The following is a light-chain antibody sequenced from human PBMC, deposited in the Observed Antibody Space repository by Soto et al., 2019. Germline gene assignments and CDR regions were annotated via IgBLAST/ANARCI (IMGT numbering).Light chain of an antibody. CDR2: WAS. CDR3: QQPWT. CDR1: QSVLYSSNNKNY. Sequence: DIVMTQSPDSLAVSLGERATINCKSSQSVLYSSNNKNYLAWYQQKPGQPSKLLIYWASTRESGVPDRFSGSGSGTDFTLTISSLQAEDVAVYYCQQPWTFGQGTKVEIK. V-gene: IGKV4-1*01. J-gene: IGKJ1*01.